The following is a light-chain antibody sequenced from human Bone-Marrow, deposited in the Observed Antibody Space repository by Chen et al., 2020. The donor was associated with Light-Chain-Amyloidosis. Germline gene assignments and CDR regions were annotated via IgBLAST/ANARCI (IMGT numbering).Light chain of an antibody. V-gene: IGLV1-40*01. J-gene: IGLJ2*01. CDR3: QSYDLSLYGAV. CDR2: GNN. Sequence: QSLLTPPPSVSGAPGQRVTISCPGSSSNIGAGYDVHWYQQLPGIAPKLLIYGNNNRPSGVPDRFSGSKSGTSASLAITGLQAEDEADYYCQSYDLSLYGAVFGGGTRVTVL. CDR1: SSNIGAGYD.